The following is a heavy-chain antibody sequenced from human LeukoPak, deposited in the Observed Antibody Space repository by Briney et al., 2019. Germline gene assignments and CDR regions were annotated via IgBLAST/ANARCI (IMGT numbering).Heavy chain of an antibody. D-gene: IGHD6-13*01. Sequence: GRSLRLSCAASGFTFSSYAMHWVRQAPGKGLEWVAVISYDGSNKYYADSVKGRFTISRDNSKNTLYLQMNSLRAEDTAVYYCVGAAAGNAYWGQGTLVTVSS. CDR3: VGAAAGNAY. CDR1: GFTFSSYA. J-gene: IGHJ4*02. CDR2: ISYDGSNK. V-gene: IGHV3-30*04.